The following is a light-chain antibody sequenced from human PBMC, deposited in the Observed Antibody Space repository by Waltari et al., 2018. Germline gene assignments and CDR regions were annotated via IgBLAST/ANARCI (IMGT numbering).Light chain of an antibody. J-gene: IGKJ1*01. V-gene: IGKV3-20*01. CDR2: DAS. CDR3: QMYVRLPVT. CDR1: QSVGRA. Sequence: EIVLTQSPGTLALSPGERATLSCRASQSVGRALAWYQQKPGQAPRLLIYDASSRTTGIPYRFRGSGSGTDFSLTIRRVEPEDFAVYYCQMYVRLPVTFGQGTKVEVK.